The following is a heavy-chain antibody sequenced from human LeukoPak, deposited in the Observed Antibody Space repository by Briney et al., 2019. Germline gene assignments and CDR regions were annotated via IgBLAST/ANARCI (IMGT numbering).Heavy chain of an antibody. D-gene: IGHD1-14*01. CDR3: ARGPMWYDRQFDI. Sequence: GGSLSLSCAASGFTFSSYEMNWVRQAPGKGLEWVSYISSSGSTIYYADSVKGRFTISRDNAKNSLYLQMNSRRAEDTAVYYCARGPMWYDRQFDIWGQGTMVTVSS. CDR1: GFTFSSYE. J-gene: IGHJ3*02. CDR2: ISSSGSTI. V-gene: IGHV3-48*03.